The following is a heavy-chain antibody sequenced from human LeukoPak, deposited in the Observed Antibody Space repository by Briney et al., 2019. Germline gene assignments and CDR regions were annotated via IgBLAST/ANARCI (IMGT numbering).Heavy chain of an antibody. J-gene: IGHJ4*02. CDR3: ARDAPITMVRGVGYYFDY. CDR2: IYYSGST. CDR1: GGSISGYY. Sequence: SETLSLTCTVSGGSISGYYWSWIRQPPGKGLEWIGYIYYSGSTNYNPSLKSRVTISVETSKNQFSLKLSSVTAADTAVYYCARDAPITMVRGVGYYFDYWGQGTLVTVSS. V-gene: IGHV4-59*01. D-gene: IGHD3-10*01.